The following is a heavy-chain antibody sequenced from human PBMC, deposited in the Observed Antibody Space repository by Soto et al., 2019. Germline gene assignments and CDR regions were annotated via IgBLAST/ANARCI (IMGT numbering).Heavy chain of an antibody. Sequence: GGSLRLSCAASGFTFSEYYMDWVRQVPGKGLEWVGRTRNKANSYSPEYAPSVKGRFIISRHDLEDSMYLQMNSLKTEDTAVYYCARDTGGSYDFWGQGALVTVSS. CDR3: ARDTGGSYDF. D-gene: IGHD1-26*01. CDR2: TRNKANSYSP. V-gene: IGHV3-72*01. CDR1: GFTFSEYY. J-gene: IGHJ4*02.